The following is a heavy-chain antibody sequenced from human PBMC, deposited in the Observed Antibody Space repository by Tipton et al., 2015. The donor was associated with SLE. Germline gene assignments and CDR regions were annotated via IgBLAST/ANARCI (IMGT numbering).Heavy chain of an antibody. CDR1: GGSISSYY. CDR2: IYTSGST. D-gene: IGHD3-22*01. V-gene: IGHV4-4*07. CDR3: ARRPPYYYDSGAGAFDI. J-gene: IGHJ3*02. Sequence: LRLSCTVSGGSISSYYWSWIRQPAGKGLEWIGRIYTSGSTNYNPSLKSRVTMSVDTSKNQFSLKLSSVTAADPAVYYCARRPPYYYDSGAGAFDIWGQGTMVTVSS.